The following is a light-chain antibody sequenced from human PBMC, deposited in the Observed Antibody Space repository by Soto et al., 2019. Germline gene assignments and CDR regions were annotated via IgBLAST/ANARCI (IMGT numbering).Light chain of an antibody. CDR2: DAS. CDR1: QSVSTF. V-gene: IGKV3-11*01. J-gene: IGKJ1*01. Sequence: EIVLTQSPATLSLSPGESATLSCRASQSVSTFLAWYQHKPGQPPRLLIYDASNRATGIPARFSGSGSGTDFTLTISSLEPEDFALYYCQQRFNWPPTFGQGTKVEIK. CDR3: QQRFNWPPT.